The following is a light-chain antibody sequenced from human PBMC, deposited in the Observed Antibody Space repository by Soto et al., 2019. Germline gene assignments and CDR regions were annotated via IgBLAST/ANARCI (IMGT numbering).Light chain of an antibody. J-gene: IGKJ5*01. CDR1: QAVNTR. V-gene: IGKV3-11*01. CDR3: QQRSNWPPIT. Sequence: MVLKQSPATLSSFNGDRVTLSCRSSQAVNTRLAWYQHKPGQAPRLLIYLTSNRAAGIPARFSGSGSGTDFTLTISSLEPEDAAVYYCQQRSNWPPITFGQGTRLEIK. CDR2: LTS.